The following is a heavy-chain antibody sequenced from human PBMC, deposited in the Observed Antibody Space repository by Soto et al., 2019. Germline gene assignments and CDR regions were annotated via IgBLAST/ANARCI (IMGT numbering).Heavy chain of an antibody. D-gene: IGHD2-15*01. J-gene: IGHJ4*02. Sequence: EVQLVQSGAEVKKPGESLKISCKGSGYSFTSYWIGWVRQMPGKGLEWMGIIYPGDSDTRYSPSFQGQVTISADKSISTAHPQWCMLKPPDAVMYYCAPPGGYSAAHAAGDFECWSQGTCVPV. CDR3: APPGGYSAAHAAGDFEC. CDR2: IYPGDSDT. CDR1: GYSFTSYW. V-gene: IGHV5-51*03.